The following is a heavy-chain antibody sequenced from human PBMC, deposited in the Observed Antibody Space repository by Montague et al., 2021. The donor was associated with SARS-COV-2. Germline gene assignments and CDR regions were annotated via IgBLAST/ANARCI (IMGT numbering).Heavy chain of an antibody. Sequence: TLSLTCAVSGGPVSSGAYSWTWIRQPPGKGLEWIGYIHHDGHTYYNPSLRSRVTISVERSKNQFSLKPTSVSAADTAVYFCAKSRITMVRGIYDAFDVWGQGTMVTVSS. CDR2: IHHDGHT. J-gene: IGHJ3*01. D-gene: IGHD3-10*01. V-gene: IGHV4-30-2*01. CDR3: AKSRITMVRGIYDAFDV. CDR1: GGPVSSGAYS.